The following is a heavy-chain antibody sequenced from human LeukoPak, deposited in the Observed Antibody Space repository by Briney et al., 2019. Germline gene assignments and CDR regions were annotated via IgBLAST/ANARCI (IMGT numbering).Heavy chain of an antibody. CDR2: ISYDGSNK. CDR1: GFTFSSYG. J-gene: IGHJ4*02. V-gene: IGHV3-30*18. CDR3: AKLSSYGGHG. Sequence: GGSVRLSCAASGFTFSSYGMHWVRQAPGKGLEWVAVISYDGSNKYYADSMKGRFTISRDNSKNTLYLQMNSLRAEDTAVYYCAKLSSYGGHGWGQGTLVTVSS. D-gene: IGHD4-23*01.